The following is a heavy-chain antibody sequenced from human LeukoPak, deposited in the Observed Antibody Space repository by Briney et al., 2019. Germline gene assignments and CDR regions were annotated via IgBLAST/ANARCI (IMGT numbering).Heavy chain of an antibody. J-gene: IGHJ6*03. CDR2: ISGSGGST. CDR1: GFTFSSYG. Sequence: GGSLRLSCAASGFTFSSYGMSWVRQAPGKGLEWVSAISGSGGSTYYADSVKGRFTISRDNSKNTLYLQMNSLRAEDTAVYYCAKDESSPAYSSGWYMLLYYYYMDVWGKGTTVTISS. D-gene: IGHD6-19*01. V-gene: IGHV3-23*01. CDR3: AKDESSPAYSSGWYMLLYYYYMDV.